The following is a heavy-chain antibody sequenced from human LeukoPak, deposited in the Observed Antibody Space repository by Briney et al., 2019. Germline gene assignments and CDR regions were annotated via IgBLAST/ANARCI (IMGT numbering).Heavy chain of an antibody. CDR3: ARDPILIAAAEREAAGTAADDAFDI. V-gene: IGHV4-59*12. D-gene: IGHD6-13*01. CDR1: GGSISSYY. J-gene: IGHJ3*02. CDR2: IYHSGST. Sequence: SETLSLTCTVSGGSISSYYWSWIRQPPGKGLEWIGYIYHSGSTYYNPSLKSRVTISVDRSKNQFSLKLSSVTAADTAVYYCARDPILIAAAEREAAGTAADDAFDIWGQGTMVTVSS.